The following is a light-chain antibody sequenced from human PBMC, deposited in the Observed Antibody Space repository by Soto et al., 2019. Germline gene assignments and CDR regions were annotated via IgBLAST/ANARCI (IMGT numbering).Light chain of an antibody. CDR2: KAS. CDR3: QQYTSWT. CDR1: QSISSW. Sequence: DIQMTQSPSTLSASVGDRVTITCRASQSISSWLAWYQQKPGKAPKLRIYKASSLESGVPSRFSGSGSGTEFTLTISSLQPDDFATYYCQQYTSWTFGQGTPVDIK. V-gene: IGKV1-5*03. J-gene: IGKJ1*01.